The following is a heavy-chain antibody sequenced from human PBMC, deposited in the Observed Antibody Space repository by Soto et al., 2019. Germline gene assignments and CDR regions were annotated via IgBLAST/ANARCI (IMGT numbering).Heavy chain of an antibody. CDR2: INQDGSEK. CDR1: GFTFSSYW. V-gene: IGHV3-7*01. J-gene: IGHJ6*02. Sequence: PGGSLRLSCAASGFTFSSYWMSWVRQAPGKGLEWVYNINQDGSEKYYVDSVKGRFTISRDNAKNSLYLQMNSLRAEDTAVYYCARDYWTTTCYYGMHXWGQVTTVTVS. CDR3: ARDYWTTTCYYGMHX. D-gene: IGHD2-8*01.